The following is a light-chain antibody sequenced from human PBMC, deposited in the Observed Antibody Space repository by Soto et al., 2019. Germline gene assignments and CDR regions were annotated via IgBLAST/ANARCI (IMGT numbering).Light chain of an antibody. CDR3: HQYYNTWT. CDR1: QSLLHSSNKKNY. Sequence: IVMTQSPDSLAVSLGERATINCRSSQSLLHSSNKKNYLAWYQQRPGQAPKLLIYWASTRESGVPDRFSGSGSGTDFTLTTSSLQPEDLAVYFSHQYYNTWTFGQGTKVELK. CDR2: WAS. J-gene: IGKJ1*01. V-gene: IGKV4-1*01.